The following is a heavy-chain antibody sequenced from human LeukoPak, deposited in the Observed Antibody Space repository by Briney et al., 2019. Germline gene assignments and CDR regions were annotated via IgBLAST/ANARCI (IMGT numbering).Heavy chain of an antibody. CDR2: IYYSEST. V-gene: IGHV4-59*01. CDR1: GGSISSYY. CDR3: ARMRYYYYGMDV. J-gene: IGHJ6*02. Sequence: PSETLSLTCTVSGGSISSYYWSWIRQPPGKGLEWIGYIYYSESTNYNPSLKSRVTISVDTSKNQFSLKLSSVTAADTAVYYCARMRYYYYGMDVWGQGTTVTVSS.